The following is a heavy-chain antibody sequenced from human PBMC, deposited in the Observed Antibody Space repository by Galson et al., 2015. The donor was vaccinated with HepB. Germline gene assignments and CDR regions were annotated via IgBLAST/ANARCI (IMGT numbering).Heavy chain of an antibody. CDR1: GYTFTNYY. CDR2: IDPVGGST. CDR3: ATDKYFDSRPVGVDY. D-gene: IGHD2/OR15-2a*01. V-gene: IGHV1-46*01. J-gene: IGHJ4*02. Sequence: SVKVSCKASGYTFTNYYMHWVRQAPGQGLEWMGVIDPVGGSTTYAPKFQGRLTVTRDTSTSTVHMELRSLRFDDTAVYYCATDKYFDSRPVGVDYWGQGTLVTVSS.